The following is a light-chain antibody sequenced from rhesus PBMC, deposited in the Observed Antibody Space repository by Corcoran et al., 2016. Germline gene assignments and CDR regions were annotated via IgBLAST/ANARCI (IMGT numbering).Light chain of an antibody. CDR2: YAN. CDR1: QGISSY. J-gene: IGKJ1*01. CDR3: QQGNSNPPT. Sequence: DIQMSQSPSSLSASVGDRVTITCRASQGISSYLNWYQQKPGKAPKLLIYYANSLASGVPSRVSGRGSGTEFTLTISRLQPEDCATDYCQQGNSNPPTFGQGTKVEIK. V-gene: IGKV1-32*02.